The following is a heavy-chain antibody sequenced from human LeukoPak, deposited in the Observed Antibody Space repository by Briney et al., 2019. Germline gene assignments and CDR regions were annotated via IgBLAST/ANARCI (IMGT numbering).Heavy chain of an antibody. CDR2: IRADAVTT. Sequence: PGGSLRLSCATSGFIFSHHGMNWVRQAPGKGLEWVSGIRADAVTTYYADSVKGRFTISRDNSKNTLYLQMNSLRAEDTAVYYCAKDWYYYDSSGYFWDYWGQGTLVTVSS. J-gene: IGHJ4*02. CDR3: AKDWYYYDSSGYFWDY. CDR1: GFIFSHHG. D-gene: IGHD3-22*01. V-gene: IGHV3-23*01.